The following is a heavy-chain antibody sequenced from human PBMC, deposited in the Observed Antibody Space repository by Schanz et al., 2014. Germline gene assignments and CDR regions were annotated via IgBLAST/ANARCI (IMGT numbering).Heavy chain of an antibody. D-gene: IGHD3-16*01. CDR1: GLTFSSYA. V-gene: IGHV3-23*04. CDR3: AKGRGSFGSFFDY. J-gene: IGHJ4*02. CDR2: ISSSGGRT. Sequence: EVQLVESGGGLVQPGGSLRLSCAPTGLTFSSYAMSWVRQAPGGGLEWVSTISSSGGRTHYADSVKGRFTISRDNSKNTLYLQMNSLRAEDTAVYYCAKGRGSFGSFFDYWGQGTLVTVSS.